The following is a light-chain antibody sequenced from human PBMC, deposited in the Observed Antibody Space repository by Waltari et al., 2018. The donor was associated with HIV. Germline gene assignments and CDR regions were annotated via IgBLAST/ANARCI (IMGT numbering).Light chain of an antibody. V-gene: IGLV3-21*02. CDR1: KLGSKS. J-gene: IGLJ2*01. CDR2: DDS. Sequence: SSVLTQPPSVSVAPGQTARITCGRNKLGSKSLHWYQQKQGQAPVLVIYDDSDRPSGIPERFSGSNSGNTATLTISRVEAGDEADFYCQVWDSRSVIFGGGTKLTVL. CDR3: QVWDSRSVI.